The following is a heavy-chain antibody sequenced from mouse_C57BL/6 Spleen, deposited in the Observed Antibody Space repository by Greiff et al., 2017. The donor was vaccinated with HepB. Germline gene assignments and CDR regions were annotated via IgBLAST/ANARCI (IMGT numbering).Heavy chain of an antibody. V-gene: IGHV1-55*01. CDR3: ARSGDYYGSSYYWFAY. J-gene: IGHJ3*01. Sequence: QVQLQQPGAELVKPGASVKMSCKASGYTFTSYWITWVKQRPGQGLEWIGDIYPGSGSTNYNEKFKSKATLTVDTSSSTAYMQLSSLTSEDSAVYYCARSGDYYGSSYYWFAYWGQGTLVTVSA. D-gene: IGHD1-1*01. CDR1: GYTFTSYW. CDR2: IYPGSGST.